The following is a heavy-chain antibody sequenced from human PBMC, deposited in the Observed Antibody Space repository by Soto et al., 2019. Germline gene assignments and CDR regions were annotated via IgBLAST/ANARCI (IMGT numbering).Heavy chain of an antibody. CDR2: IFHSGST. J-gene: IGHJ5*02. CDR1: GGSFRDDGYS. D-gene: IGHD3-3*02. V-gene: IGHV4-30-2*06. CDR3: STRSIVWPDWFDP. Sequence: SETLSLTCTVSGGSFRDDGYSWNWIRQSPGKGLEWIGCIFHSGSTLYSPSLKSRVSMSLDVSKNQFSLSLTSVTAAATAVSYFSTRSIVWPDWFDPWGPGSLVTVSS.